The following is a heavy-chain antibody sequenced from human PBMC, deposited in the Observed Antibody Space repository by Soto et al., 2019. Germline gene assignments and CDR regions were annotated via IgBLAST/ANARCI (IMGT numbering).Heavy chain of an antibody. CDR1: GFTFSSYS. D-gene: IGHD4-17*01. J-gene: IGHJ5*02. CDR3: ARGSGGTVTYLDWFDP. V-gene: IGHV3-21*01. CDR2: ISSSGSYI. Sequence: GSLRLSCAASGFTFSSYSMNWVRQAPGKGLEWVSSISSSGSYIYYADSVKGRFTISRDNAKNSLYLQMNSLRAEDTAVYYCARGSGGTVTYLDWFDPWGQGTLVTVSS.